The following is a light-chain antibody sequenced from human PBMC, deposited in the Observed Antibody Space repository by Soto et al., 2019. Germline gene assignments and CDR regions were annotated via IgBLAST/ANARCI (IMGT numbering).Light chain of an antibody. CDR2: GTS. V-gene: IGKV3-20*01. CDR3: QQYGDSPWT. CDR1: QSVGSTY. Sequence: EVVLTQSPGTLSLSQGKRATLSFRASQSVGSTYVAWYQHKLGQAPRLLIYGTSSRATGIPDRFSGSGSGTDFTLTISRLEPEDFAVYFCQQYGDSPWTFGQGTKV. J-gene: IGKJ1*01.